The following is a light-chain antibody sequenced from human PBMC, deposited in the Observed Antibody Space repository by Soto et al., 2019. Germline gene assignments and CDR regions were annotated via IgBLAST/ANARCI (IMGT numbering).Light chain of an antibody. CDR1: SSDVSGYTY. V-gene: IGLV2-11*01. CDR3: HSYAGRNTLVV. Sequence: QSALTQPRSVSGSPGQSVTISCTGTSSDVSGYTYVSWYQQHPGKAPKLMIYDVNKRPSGVPDRFSGSKSGNTASLTISGLQAEDEADYYCHSYAGRNTLVVFGGGTKLT. CDR2: DVN. J-gene: IGLJ2*01.